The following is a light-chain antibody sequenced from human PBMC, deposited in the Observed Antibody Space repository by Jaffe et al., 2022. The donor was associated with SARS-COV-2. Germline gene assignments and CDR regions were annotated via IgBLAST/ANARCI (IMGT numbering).Light chain of an antibody. CDR3: CSKGGSSASEEVV. J-gene: IGLJ2*01. CDR1: SSDVGTYNL. CDR2: EVT. V-gene: IGLV2-23*02. Sequence: QSALTQPASVSGSPGQSITISCTGTSSDVGTYNLVSWYQQHPGKAPKLVIYEVTNRPSGVSNRFSGSKSGNTASLTISGLQAEDEADYYCCSKGGSSASEEVVFGGGTKLTVL.